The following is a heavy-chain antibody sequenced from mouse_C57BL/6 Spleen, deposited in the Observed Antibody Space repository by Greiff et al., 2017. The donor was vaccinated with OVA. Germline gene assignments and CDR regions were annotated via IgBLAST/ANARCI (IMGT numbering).Heavy chain of an antibody. D-gene: IGHD2-4*01. CDR2: IDPSDSYT. V-gene: IGHV1-69*01. Sequence: QVQLQQPGAELVMPGASVKLSCKASGYTFTSYWMHWVKQRPGQGLEWIGEIDPSDSYTNYNQKFKGKSTLTVDKSSSTAYMQLSSLTSEDSAVYHCARRIYYDYPYYFDYWGQGTTLTVSS. CDR3: ARRIYYDYPYYFDY. CDR1: GYTFTSYW. J-gene: IGHJ2*01.